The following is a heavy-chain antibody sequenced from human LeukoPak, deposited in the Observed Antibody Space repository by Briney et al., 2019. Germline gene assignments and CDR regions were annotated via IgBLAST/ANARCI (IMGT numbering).Heavy chain of an antibody. CDR2: INHSGST. V-gene: IGHV4-34*01. J-gene: IGHJ4*02. Sequence: SETLSLTCAVYGGSFSGYYWSWIRQPPGKGLEWIGEINHSGSTNYNPSLKSRVTISVDTSKNQFSLKLSSVTAADTAVYYCARDAIPLLFRVAGLFDYWGQGTLGTVSS. D-gene: IGHD6-19*01. CDR1: GGSFSGYY. CDR3: ARDAIPLLFRVAGLFDY.